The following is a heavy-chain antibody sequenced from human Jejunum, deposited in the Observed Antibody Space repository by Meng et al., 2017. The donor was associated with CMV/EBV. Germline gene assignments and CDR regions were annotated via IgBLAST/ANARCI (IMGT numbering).Heavy chain of an antibody. Sequence: SETLSLACGFSGGFFSGYYWSWIRQPPGKGLEWIGEINDIGSTNYNPSLKSRVSISVDTSKKQFSLKLTSVTAADTAVYYCARYYIYWGQGTLVTVSS. CDR1: GGFFSGYY. CDR3: ARYYIY. V-gene: IGHV4-34*01. CDR2: INDIGST. J-gene: IGHJ4*02. D-gene: IGHD3-10*01.